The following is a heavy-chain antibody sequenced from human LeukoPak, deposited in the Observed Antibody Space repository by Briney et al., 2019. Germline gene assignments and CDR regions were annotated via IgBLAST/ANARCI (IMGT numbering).Heavy chain of an antibody. D-gene: IGHD2-15*01. V-gene: IGHV4-38-2*02. J-gene: IGHJ4*02. Sequence: SETLSLTCTVSGYSISSDYYWGWIRQPPGKGLEWIGSIYHSGSTYYNPSLKSRVTISVDTSKNQFSLKLSSVTAADTAVYYCAREICSGGSCYSGDYWGQGTLVTVSS. CDR2: IYHSGST. CDR1: GYSISSDYY. CDR3: AREICSGGSCYSGDY.